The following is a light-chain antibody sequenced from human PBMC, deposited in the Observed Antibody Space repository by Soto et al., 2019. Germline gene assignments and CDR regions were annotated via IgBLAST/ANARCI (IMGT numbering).Light chain of an antibody. V-gene: IGKV3-20*01. Sequence: EIVLTQSPGTLSLSPGERGTLSCRASQSVPINFLAWYQQKPGQAPILVIYGVSRRATGIPDRFSGSGSGTDFTLTISRLEPEDLAVYYCQQYDSSWTFGQGTKVEIK. CDR2: GVS. CDR3: QQYDSSWT. J-gene: IGKJ1*01. CDR1: QSVPINF.